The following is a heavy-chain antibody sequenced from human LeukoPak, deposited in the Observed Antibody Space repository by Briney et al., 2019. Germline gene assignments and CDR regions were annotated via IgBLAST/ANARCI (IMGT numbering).Heavy chain of an antibody. CDR3: ARDITYGIDY. J-gene: IGHJ4*02. Sequence: PSETLSLTCTVSGGSISSYYWRWIRQPPGKGLEWIGYTYYSGSTNYNPSLKSRVTISVDTSKNQFSLKLSSVTAADTAVYYCARDITYGIDYWGQGTLVTVSS. CDR2: TYYSGST. V-gene: IGHV4-59*01. D-gene: IGHD1-14*01. CDR1: GGSISSYY.